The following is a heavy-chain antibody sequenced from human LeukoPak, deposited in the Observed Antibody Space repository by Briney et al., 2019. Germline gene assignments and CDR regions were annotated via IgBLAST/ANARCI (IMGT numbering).Heavy chain of an antibody. V-gene: IGHV1-69*05. D-gene: IGHD1-26*01. J-gene: IGHJ3*02. CDR2: IIPILGTA. CDR3: ARVLGRIVGATYAFDI. Sequence: GASVKVSCKASGGTFNSYAISWVGQAPGQGLEWRGGIIPILGTANYAQKFQGRVTITTDESTSTAYMELSSLRSEDTAVYYCARVLGRIVGATYAFDIWGQGTMVTVSS. CDR1: GGTFNSYA.